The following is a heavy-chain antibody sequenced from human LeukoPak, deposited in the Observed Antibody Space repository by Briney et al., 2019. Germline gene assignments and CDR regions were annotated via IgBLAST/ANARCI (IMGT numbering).Heavy chain of an antibody. D-gene: IGHD3-3*01. J-gene: IGHJ6*02. V-gene: IGHV4-59*01. CDR1: GGSISSYY. CDR2: IYYSGST. Sequence: SETLSPTCTVSGGSISSYYWSWIRQPPGKGLEWIGYIYYSGSTNYNPSLKSRVTISVDTSKNQFSLKLSSVTAADTAVYYCARGYYDFWSGYSYYYGMDVWGQGTTVTVSS. CDR3: ARGYYDFWSGYSYYYGMDV.